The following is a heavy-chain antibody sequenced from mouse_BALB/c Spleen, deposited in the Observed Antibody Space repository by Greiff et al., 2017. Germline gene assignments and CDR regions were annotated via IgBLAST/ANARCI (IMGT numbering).Heavy chain of an antibody. D-gene: IGHD4-1*01. CDR3: AKTGSAY. V-gene: IGHV1-54*03. CDR2: INPGSGGT. J-gene: IGHJ3*01. Sequence: QVQLQQSGAELVRPGTSVKVSCKASGYAFTNYLIEWVKQRPGQGLEWIGVINPGSGGTNYNEKFKGKATLTADKSSSTAYMQLSSLTSDDSAVYFCAKTGSAYWGQGTLVTVSA. CDR1: GYAFTNYL.